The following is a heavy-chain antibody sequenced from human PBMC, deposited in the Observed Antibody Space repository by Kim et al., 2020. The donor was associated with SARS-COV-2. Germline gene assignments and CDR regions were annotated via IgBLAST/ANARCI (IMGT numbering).Heavy chain of an antibody. CDR2: IYYSGST. Sequence: SETLSLTCTVSGGSTSSGGYYWSWIRQHPGKGLEWIGYIYYSGSTYYNPSLKSRVTISVDTSKNQFSLKLSSVTAADTAVYYCARDSGKYYDFWSGYFTNWYFDLWGRGTLVTVSS. CDR3: ARDSGKYYDFWSGYFTNWYFDL. CDR1: GGSTSSGGYY. D-gene: IGHD3-3*01. V-gene: IGHV4-31*03. J-gene: IGHJ2*01.